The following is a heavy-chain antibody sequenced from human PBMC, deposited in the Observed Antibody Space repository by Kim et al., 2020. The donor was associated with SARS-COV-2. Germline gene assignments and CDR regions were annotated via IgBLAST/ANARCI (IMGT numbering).Heavy chain of an antibody. CDR1: GGSFSGYY. CDR3: ARFSGKRVVITEGYYFDY. D-gene: IGHD3-22*01. Sequence: SETLSLTCAVYGGSFSGYYWSWIRQPPGKGLEWIGEINHSGSTNYNPSLKSRVTISVDTSKNQFSLKLHSVTAADTAVYYCARFSGKRVVITEGYYFDYWGQGTLVTVSS. J-gene: IGHJ4*02. CDR2: INHSGST. V-gene: IGHV4-34*01.